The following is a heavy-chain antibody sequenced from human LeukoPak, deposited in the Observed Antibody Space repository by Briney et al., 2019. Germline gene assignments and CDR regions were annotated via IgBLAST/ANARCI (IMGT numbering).Heavy chain of an antibody. D-gene: IGHD6-13*01. Sequence: SETLSLTCTVSGGSISGFYWSWIRQPAGKGLEWIGRIYTSGSTNYNPSLKSRVTMSLDTSKNQFSLKLSSVTAADTAVYYCARDNPIAAAVDYWGQGTLVTVSS. CDR2: IYTSGST. J-gene: IGHJ4*02. CDR1: GGSISGFY. V-gene: IGHV4-4*07. CDR3: ARDNPIAAAVDY.